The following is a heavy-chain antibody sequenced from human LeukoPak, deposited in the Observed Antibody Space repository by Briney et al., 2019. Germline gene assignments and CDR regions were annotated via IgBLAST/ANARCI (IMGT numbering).Heavy chain of an antibody. CDR1: GGSISSSSYY. J-gene: IGHJ4*02. CDR3: ARLRLGPEPGLSIVVVPAAIWAL. Sequence: SETLSLTCTVPGGSISSSSYYWGWIRQPPGKGLEWIGSIYYSGSTYYNPSLKSRVTISVDTSKNQFSLKLSSVTAADTAVYYCARLRLGPEPGLSIVVVPAAIWALWGQGTLVTVSS. D-gene: IGHD2-2*01. V-gene: IGHV4-39*01. CDR2: IYYSGST.